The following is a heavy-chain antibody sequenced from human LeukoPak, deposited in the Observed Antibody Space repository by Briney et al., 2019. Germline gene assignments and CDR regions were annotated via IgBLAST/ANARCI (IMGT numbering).Heavy chain of an antibody. D-gene: IGHD6-6*01. J-gene: IGHJ4*02. CDR1: GYTFSGYY. V-gene: IGHV1-2*02. CDR3: ARKTAARRTSEFDY. CDR2: INPNSGGI. Sequence: GASVKVSCKASGYTFSGYYIHWVRQAPGQGPEWMGWINPNSGGIKYAQKFQGRVSMTRDTSISTAYMELSSLGSDDTAVFYCARKTAARRTSEFDYWGQGTPVTVSS.